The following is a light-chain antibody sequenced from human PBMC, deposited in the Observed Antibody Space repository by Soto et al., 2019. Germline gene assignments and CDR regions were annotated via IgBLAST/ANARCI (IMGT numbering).Light chain of an antibody. J-gene: IGKJ4*01. CDR2: NTS. V-gene: IGKV1-33*01. CDR1: QDISNY. CDR3: QQYDDLPLT. Sequence: DIQMTQSPSSLSASVGDRVTITCQASQDISNYLNWYQQKPGKAPKLLIYNTSNLEIGVPSRFSGSGSGTDFTFTISSLQPEDIATYFCQQYDDLPLTFGGGTKVDI.